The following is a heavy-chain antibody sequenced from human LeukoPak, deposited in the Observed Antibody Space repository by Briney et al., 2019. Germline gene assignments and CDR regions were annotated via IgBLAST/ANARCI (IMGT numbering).Heavy chain of an antibody. CDR2: ISGSGGST. J-gene: IGHJ4*02. V-gene: IGHV3-23*01. CDR3: AKEFSGWYND. CDR1: GFTFSSYA. D-gene: IGHD6-19*01. Sequence: GGSLRLSCAASGFTFSSYAMSWVRQAPGKGLEWVSAISGSGGSTYYADSVKGRFPISRDNSKNTLYLQMNSLRAEDTAGLYVAKEFSGWYNDWGKGTLVTVSS.